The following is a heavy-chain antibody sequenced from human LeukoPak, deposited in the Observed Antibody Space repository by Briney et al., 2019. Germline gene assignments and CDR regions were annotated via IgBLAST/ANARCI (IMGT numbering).Heavy chain of an antibody. CDR1: GGSISSSNYY. V-gene: IGHV4-39*01. CDR2: IYYSGST. Sequence: SETLSLTCTVSGGSISSSNYYWGWVRQPPEKGLEWIANIYYSGSTYYSPSLRSRVTISVDTSKNQFSLKLTSVTAADTAVYYCARHASVSGNWPRPLDYWGKGSLVTVSS. D-gene: IGHD3-3*01. CDR3: ARHASVSGNWPRPLDY. J-gene: IGHJ4*02.